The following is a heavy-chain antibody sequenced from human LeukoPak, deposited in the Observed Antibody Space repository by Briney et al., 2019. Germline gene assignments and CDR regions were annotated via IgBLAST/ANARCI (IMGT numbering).Heavy chain of an antibody. D-gene: IGHD4-17*01. V-gene: IGHV3-30*03. Sequence: GRSLRLSCAASGFTFSSYGMHWVRQAPGKGLEWVAVISYDGSNKYYADSVKGRFTISRDNSKNTLYLQMNSLRAEGTAVYYCASIRLPYFDYWGQGTLVTVSS. CDR2: ISYDGSNK. CDR1: GFTFSSYG. J-gene: IGHJ4*02. CDR3: ASIRLPYFDY.